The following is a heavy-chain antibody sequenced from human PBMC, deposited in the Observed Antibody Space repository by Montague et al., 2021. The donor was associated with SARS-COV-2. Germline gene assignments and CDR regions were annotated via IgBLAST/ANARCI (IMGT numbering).Heavy chain of an antibody. V-gene: IGHV3-48*02. J-gene: IGHJ4*02. Sequence: SLRLSCAASGFTFSNYHMTWVRQAPGKGLQWVSYISRDSAGIYNAESVKGRFTISRDSDRSALYLQMNTLRNEDTAMYYCARDSGITGADDYWGQGTLVVVSS. CDR1: GFTFSNYH. CDR3: ARDSGITGADDY. D-gene: IGHD1-14*01. CDR2: ISRDSAGI.